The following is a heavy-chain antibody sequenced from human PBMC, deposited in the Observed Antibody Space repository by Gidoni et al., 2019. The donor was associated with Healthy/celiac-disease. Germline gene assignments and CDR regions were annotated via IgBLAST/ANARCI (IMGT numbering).Heavy chain of an antibody. D-gene: IGHD6-13*01. CDR3: AKGPYSSSWYTYFDY. V-gene: IGHV3-9*01. J-gene: IGHJ4*02. Sequence: VQLVESGGGSVQPGRSLRLSCAPSGFTFVDYAMHWVRQAPGKGLEWVSGISWNSGSIGYADSVKGRFTISRDNAKNSLYLQMNSLRAEDTALYYCAKGPYSSSWYTYFDYWGQGTLVTVSS. CDR2: ISWNSGSI. CDR1: GFTFVDYA.